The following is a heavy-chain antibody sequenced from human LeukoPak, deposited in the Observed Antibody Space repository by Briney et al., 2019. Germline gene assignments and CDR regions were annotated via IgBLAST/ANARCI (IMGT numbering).Heavy chain of an antibody. J-gene: IGHJ4*02. CDR1: GGTFSSYT. D-gene: IGHD2-2*01. CDR2: IIPILGIA. V-gene: IGHV1-69*02. Sequence: GASVKVSCKASGGTFSSYTISWVRQAPGQGLEWMGRIIPILGIANYAQKFQGRVTITADKSTSTAHMELSSLRSEDTAVYYCATHGLGYCSSTSCYHYWGQGTLVTVSS. CDR3: ATHGLGYCSSTSCYHY.